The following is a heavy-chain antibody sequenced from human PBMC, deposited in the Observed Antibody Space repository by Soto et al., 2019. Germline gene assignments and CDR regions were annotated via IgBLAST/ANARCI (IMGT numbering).Heavy chain of an antibody. CDR2: INPNSGGT. D-gene: IGHD4-17*01. V-gene: IGHV1-2*04. Sequence: QVQLVQSGAEVKKPGASVKVSCKASGYTFTGYYMHWVRQAPGQGLEWMGWINPNSGGTNYAQKFQGWVTMTRDTSISTAYMELSRLRSDDTAVYYCARDGGDYGYYYYGMDVWGQGTTVTVSS. CDR3: ARDGGDYGYYYYGMDV. J-gene: IGHJ6*02. CDR1: GYTFTGYY.